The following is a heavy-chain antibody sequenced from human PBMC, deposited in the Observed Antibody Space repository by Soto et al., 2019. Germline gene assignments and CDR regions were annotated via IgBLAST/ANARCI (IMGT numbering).Heavy chain of an antibody. Sequence: SETLSLTCSVSGDSISTVDYFWAWIRQPPGQALEYIGYIYKTTTTYYNPSFESRVAISLDTSKSQFSLNVTSVTAADTAVYFCARGRYCLTGRCFPNWFDSWGQGTLVTAPQ. V-gene: IGHV4-30-4*01. J-gene: IGHJ5*01. CDR1: GDSISTVDYF. CDR3: ARGRYCLTGRCFPNWFDS. D-gene: IGHD2-15*01. CDR2: IYKTTTT.